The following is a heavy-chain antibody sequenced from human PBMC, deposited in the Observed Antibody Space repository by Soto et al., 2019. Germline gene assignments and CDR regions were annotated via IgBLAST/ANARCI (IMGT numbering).Heavy chain of an antibody. Sequence: PGGSLRLSCAASGFTFSSYAMSWVRQAPGKGLEWVSAISGSGGSTYYADSVKGRFTISRDNSKNTLYLQMNSLRAEDTAVYYCAKDRSLYYYDSSGYRNAAYYWGQGTLVTVSS. CDR3: AKDRSLYYYDSSGYRNAAYY. J-gene: IGHJ4*02. D-gene: IGHD3-22*01. CDR2: ISGSGGST. CDR1: GFTFSSYA. V-gene: IGHV3-23*01.